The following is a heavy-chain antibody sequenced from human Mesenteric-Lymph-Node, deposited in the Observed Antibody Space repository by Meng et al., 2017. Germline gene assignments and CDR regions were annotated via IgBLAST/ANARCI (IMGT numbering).Heavy chain of an antibody. V-gene: IGHV4-31*03. CDR2: IYYSGST. CDR3: ARVDSSGYFLDY. D-gene: IGHD3-22*01. CDR1: GGSTSSGVHS. J-gene: IGHJ4*01. Sequence: QVQLQESGPGLVKPSQTLSLTCTVSGGSTSSGVHSWSWIRQHPGKGLEWIAYIYYSGSTYYNPSLKSRVILSVETSKNQFSLKLSSVTAADTAVYYWARVDSSGYFLDYWGQGTLVTVSS.